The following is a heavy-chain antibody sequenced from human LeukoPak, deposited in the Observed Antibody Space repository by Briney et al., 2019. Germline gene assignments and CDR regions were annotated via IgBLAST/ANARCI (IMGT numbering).Heavy chain of an antibody. Sequence: GGSLRLSCAASGFTFNVYWMSWVRQAPGKGPEWVSNIKEDGSEKYYVDSVKGRFTISRDNPENSLYLQMHSLRAEDTAVYYCARGGSYRFEYWGQGTLVTVSS. CDR2: IKEDGSEK. CDR1: GFTFNVYW. D-gene: IGHD3-16*01. J-gene: IGHJ4*02. V-gene: IGHV3-7*01. CDR3: ARGGSYRFEY.